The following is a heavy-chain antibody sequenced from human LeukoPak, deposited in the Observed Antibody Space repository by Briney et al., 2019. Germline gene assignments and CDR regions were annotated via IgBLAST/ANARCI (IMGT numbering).Heavy chain of an antibody. J-gene: IGHJ4*02. Sequence: SETLSLTCAVYGGSFSGYYWSWIRQPPGKGLEWIGEINHSGSTNYNPSLKSRVTISVDTSKNQFSLKLSSVTAAGTAVYYCARGRGVVATITGGVQVYFDYWGQGTLVTVSS. D-gene: IGHD5-12*01. CDR3: ARGRGVVATITGGVQVYFDY. CDR2: INHSGST. V-gene: IGHV4-34*01. CDR1: GGSFSGYY.